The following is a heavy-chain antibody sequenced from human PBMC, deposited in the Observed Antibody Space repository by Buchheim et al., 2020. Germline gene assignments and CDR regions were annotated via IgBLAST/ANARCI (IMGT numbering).Heavy chain of an antibody. D-gene: IGHD2-21*01. CDR2: INPKTGDT. V-gene: IGHV1-2*04. Sequence: QVQLVQSGAEVKKPGASVKVSCKASGYTFSGYYMHWVRQAPGQGLEWMGWINPKTGDTSQAQIFRGWVSMTRDTSISTVYLELNRLRSDDTAIYYCARGGELEYGRWSPHTDENFDYWGQGTL. J-gene: IGHJ4*01. CDR3: ARGGELEYGRWSPHTDENFDY. CDR1: GYTFSGYY.